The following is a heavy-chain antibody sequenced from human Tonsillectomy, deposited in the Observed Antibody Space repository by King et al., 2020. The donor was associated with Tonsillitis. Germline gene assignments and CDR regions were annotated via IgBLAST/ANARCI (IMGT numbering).Heavy chain of an antibody. V-gene: IGHV3-7*03. CDR2: IKQDGSEK. Sequence: VQLVESGGGLVQPGGSLRLSCAASGFTFSTYWMSWIRQAPGKGLEWVANIKQDGSEKYHVDSVKGRFTISRDNARNSVYLQMNSLRVEDTAVYYCARVGFPTGFSLPCGHGTLVRVSS. D-gene: IGHD3-9*01. CDR3: ARVGFPTGFSLP. J-gene: IGHJ5*02. CDR1: GFTFSTYW.